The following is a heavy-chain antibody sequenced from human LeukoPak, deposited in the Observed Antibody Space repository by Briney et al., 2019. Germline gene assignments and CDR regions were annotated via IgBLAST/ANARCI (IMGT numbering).Heavy chain of an antibody. V-gene: IGHV3-33*01. J-gene: IGHJ6*02. Sequence: GRSLRLSCAASGFTFSSYGMHWVGQAPGKGLEWVAVIWYDGSNKYYADSVKGRFTISRDNSKNTLYLQMNNLRAEDTAVYYCARELVTTEYYYYYGMDVWGQGTTVTVSS. CDR2: IWYDGSNK. D-gene: IGHD4-17*01. CDR1: GFTFSSYG. CDR3: ARELVTTEYYYYYGMDV.